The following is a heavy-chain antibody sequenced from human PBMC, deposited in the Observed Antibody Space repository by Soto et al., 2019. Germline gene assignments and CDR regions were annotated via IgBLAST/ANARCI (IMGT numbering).Heavy chain of an antibody. J-gene: IGHJ4*02. CDR1: GGSISSYY. D-gene: IGHD1-26*01. Sequence: QVQLQESGPGLVKPSETLSLTCTVSGGSISSYYWSWIRQPPGKGLEWIGYIYYSGSTNYNPSLXRXXXIXVDTSKNQFSLKLSSVTAADTAVYYCARRYGGNLDYWGQGTLVTVSS. CDR2: IYYSGST. CDR3: ARRYGGNLDY. V-gene: IGHV4-59*08.